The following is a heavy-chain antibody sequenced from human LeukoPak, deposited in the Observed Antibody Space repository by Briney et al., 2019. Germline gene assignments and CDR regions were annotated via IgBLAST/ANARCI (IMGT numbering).Heavy chain of an antibody. CDR1: GYTFTNYY. D-gene: IGHD3-22*01. CDR3: ARDYDSSGYPYFDY. CDR2: INPSSGST. Sequence: ASVKVSCKASGYTFTNYYIHWVRQAPGQGLEWMGIINPSSGSTTYSQKFQGRVTMTRDMSTSTLYMELSSLRSEDTAVYHCARDYDSSGYPYFDYWGQGTLVTVSS. J-gene: IGHJ4*02. V-gene: IGHV1-46*01.